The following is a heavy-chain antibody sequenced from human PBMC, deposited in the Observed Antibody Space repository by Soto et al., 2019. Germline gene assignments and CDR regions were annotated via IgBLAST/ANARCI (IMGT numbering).Heavy chain of an antibody. J-gene: IGHJ4*02. D-gene: IGHD1-26*01. V-gene: IGHV3-9*01. CDR3: ARREGYYFDH. CDR2: ISWDSGII. CDR1: GFTFERYA. Sequence: EVQLVESGGGSVQPGRSLRLSCAASGFTFERYAMHWVRQAPGKGLEWVSGISWDSGIIGYADSVKGRFTISRDNTKNSLYLQMNSLRTEDTAIYYCARREGYYFDHWGQGTLVTVSS.